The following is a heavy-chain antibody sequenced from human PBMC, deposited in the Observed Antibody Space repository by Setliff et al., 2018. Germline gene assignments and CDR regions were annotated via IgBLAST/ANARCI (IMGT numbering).Heavy chain of an antibody. Sequence: ASVKVSCKTSGYAFITFGMSWVRQAPGQGLEWLGWMSPVYGIANYARKFQGRVTLTADTSTTTAYLELTSLRYDDTAVYYCVRGPGPSVVVAIPFDHWGQGSLVTVSS. D-gene: IGHD5-12*01. V-gene: IGHV1-18*01. CDR2: MSPVYGIA. CDR1: GYAFITFG. J-gene: IGHJ4*02. CDR3: VRGPGPSVVVAIPFDH.